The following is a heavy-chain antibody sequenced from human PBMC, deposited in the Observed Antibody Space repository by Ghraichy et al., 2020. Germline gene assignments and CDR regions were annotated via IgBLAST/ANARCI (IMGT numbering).Heavy chain of an antibody. CDR1: GFTFRPYS. V-gene: IGHV3-21*01. CDR3: ARVLISTGDRDDACDI. Sequence: GGSLRLSCAASGFTFRPYSMTWVRQAPGKGLEWVSSITSSSSYMYYADSVKGRFTISRDNAKNSLYLQMNSLRAEDTAVYYCARVLISTGDRDDACDIWGQGTMVTVSS. CDR2: ITSSSSYM. D-gene: IGHD7-27*01. J-gene: IGHJ3*02.